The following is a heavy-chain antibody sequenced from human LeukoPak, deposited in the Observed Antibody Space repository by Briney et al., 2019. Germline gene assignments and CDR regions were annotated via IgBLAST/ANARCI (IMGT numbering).Heavy chain of an antibody. D-gene: IGHD3-22*01. CDR2: ISDSGGST. Sequence: PGGSLRLSCAASGFTFSNFAISWVRQAPGKGLEWVSAISDSGGSTYYADSVKGRFTISRDNSKNTLYLQMNSLRAEDTAVYYCAREGNNYYYDSGGYPFYFDYWGQGTLVTVSS. CDR1: GFTFSNFA. V-gene: IGHV3-23*01. J-gene: IGHJ4*02. CDR3: AREGNNYYYDSGGYPFYFDY.